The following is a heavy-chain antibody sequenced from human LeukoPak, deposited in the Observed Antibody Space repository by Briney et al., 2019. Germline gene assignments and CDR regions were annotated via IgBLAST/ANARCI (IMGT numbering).Heavy chain of an antibody. V-gene: IGHV3-23*01. D-gene: IGHD6-19*01. J-gene: IGHJ6*03. CDR3: AKGSLYSSGWYNYYYYMDV. CDR2: ISGSGGST. Sequence: GGSLRLSCAASGFTFSSYAMSWVRQAPGKGLEWVSAISGSGGSTYYADSVKGRFTISRDNSKNTLYLQMNSLRAEDTAVYYCAKGSLYSSGWYNYYYYMDVWGKGTTVTVSS. CDR1: GFTFSSYA.